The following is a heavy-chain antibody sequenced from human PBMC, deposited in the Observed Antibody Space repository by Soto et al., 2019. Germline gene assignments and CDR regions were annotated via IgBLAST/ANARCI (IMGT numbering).Heavy chain of an antibody. Sequence: PSETLSLTCDVNGGSFSGYYWNWIRQPPGKGLEWIGEINHSGSTNYNPSLKSRVTISVDTSKNQFSLKLTSVTAADTAVYYCARDKITGLFDYWGQGTLVTVSS. CDR2: INHSGST. CDR3: ARDKITGLFDY. D-gene: IGHD2-8*02. J-gene: IGHJ4*02. V-gene: IGHV4-34*01. CDR1: GGSFSGYY.